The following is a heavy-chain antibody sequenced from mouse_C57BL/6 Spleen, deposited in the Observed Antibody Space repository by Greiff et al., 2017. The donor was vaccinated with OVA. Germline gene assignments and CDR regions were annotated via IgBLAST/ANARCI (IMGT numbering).Heavy chain of an antibody. CDR2: ISSGGSYT. Sequence: EVQLVESGGDLVKPGGSLKLSCAASGFTFSSYGMSWVRQTPDKRLEWVATISSGGSYTYYPDSVKGRFTISRDNDKNTLYLQMSSLKSEDTAMYYCARQIRRYFDVWGTGTTVTVSS. J-gene: IGHJ1*03. D-gene: IGHD2-4*01. V-gene: IGHV5-6*01. CDR3: ARQIRRYFDV. CDR1: GFTFSSYG.